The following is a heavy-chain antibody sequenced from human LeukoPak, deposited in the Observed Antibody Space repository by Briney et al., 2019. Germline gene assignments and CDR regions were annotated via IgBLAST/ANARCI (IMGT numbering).Heavy chain of an antibody. V-gene: IGHV4-59*11. D-gene: IGHD3-16*01. CDR2: IHYSGRP. CDR3: ARFGVDYDMDV. J-gene: IGHJ6*02. Sequence: SETLSLTCTVSGGSISGHYWTWIRHPPGKGLEWIGQIHYSGRPDYNPSLKSRVTISVDTSKNQLSLKVTSVTGADTAVYYCARFGVDYDMDVWGQGTTVTVSS. CDR1: GGSISGHY.